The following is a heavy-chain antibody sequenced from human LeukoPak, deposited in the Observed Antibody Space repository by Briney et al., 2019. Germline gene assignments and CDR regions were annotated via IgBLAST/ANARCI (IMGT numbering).Heavy chain of an antibody. D-gene: IGHD6-13*01. CDR1: GFTVSSNY. CDR3: ARDGRGIAAAGSPLVFDY. J-gene: IGHJ4*02. CDR2: IYSGGST. V-gene: IGHV3-53*01. Sequence: GGSLRLSCAVSGFTVSSNYMGWVRQAPGKGLEWVSVIYSGGSTSYADSVKGRFTISRDNSKNTLYLQMNSLRVEDTAVYYCARDGRGIAAAGSPLVFDYWGQGTLVTVSS.